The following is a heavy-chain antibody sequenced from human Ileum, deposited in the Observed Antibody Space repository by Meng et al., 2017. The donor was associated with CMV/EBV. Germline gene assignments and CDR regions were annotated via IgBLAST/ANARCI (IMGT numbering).Heavy chain of an antibody. Sequence: GGSLRLSCEGSGYSFGPYWIGWVRQMPGKGLEWMGIIYLGDSDTRYSPSFEGQVTISADISTNTAYLHWSSLRASDTAMYYCARGTTSSRSFDSWGQGTLVTVSS. CDR1: GYSFGPYW. V-gene: IGHV5-51*01. CDR3: ARGTTSSRSFDS. D-gene: IGHD6-6*01. CDR2: IYLGDSDT. J-gene: IGHJ4*02.